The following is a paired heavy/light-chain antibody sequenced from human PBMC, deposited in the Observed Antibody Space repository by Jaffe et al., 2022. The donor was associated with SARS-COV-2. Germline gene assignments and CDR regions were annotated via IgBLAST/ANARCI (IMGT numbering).Light chain of an antibody. CDR2: WAS. CDR3: QQYYSSPWT. J-gene: IGKJ1*01. CDR1: QSVLYSSNNRNF. V-gene: IGKV4-1*01. Sequence: DIVMTQSPDSLAVSLGERATINCRSSQSVLYSSNNRNFLAWYQQRPGLPPKLLIYWASTRESGVPDRFSGSGSGTDFSLTISSLQAEDVAVYYCQQYYSSPWTFGQGTKVEIK.
Heavy chain of an antibody. D-gene: IGHD4-17*01. CDR2: ISPYNANT. CDR1: GYTFTRYG. J-gene: IGHJ5*02. CDR3: AGLGYGGNWSGP. V-gene: IGHV1-18*01. Sequence: QVQLVQSGAEVKKPGASVKVSCKASGYTFTRYGINWVRQAPGQGLEWMGWISPYNANTNYAQKLQGRVTLTTDTSTSTVYMELRSLTSDDTAVYYCAGLGYGGNWSGPWGQGTLVTVSS.